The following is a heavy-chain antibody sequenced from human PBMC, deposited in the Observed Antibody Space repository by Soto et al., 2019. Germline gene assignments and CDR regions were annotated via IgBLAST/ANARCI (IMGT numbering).Heavy chain of an antibody. V-gene: IGHV4-59*01. D-gene: IGHD6-13*01. CDR3: ARYSNSYYSKWFDP. CDR1: GGSISSNY. J-gene: IGHJ5*02. Sequence: SETLPLTCTVSGGSISSNYWRWIRQHPGKGLEWIGYIYYSGSTNYNPSLKSRVTISVDTSKNQFSLKLSSVTAADTAVYYCARYSNSYYSKWFDPWGQGTLVTVSS. CDR2: IYYSGST.